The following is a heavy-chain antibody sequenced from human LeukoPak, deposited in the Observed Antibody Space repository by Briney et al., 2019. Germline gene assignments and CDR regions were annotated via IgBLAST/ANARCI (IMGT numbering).Heavy chain of an antibody. V-gene: IGHV3-30*02. CDR2: IRCDGSNK. Sequence: GGSLRLSCAASGFTFSSYGMHWVRQAPGKGLEWVAFIRCDGSNKYYADSVKGRFTISRDNSKNTLYLQMNSLRAEDTAVYYCAEDSHYSSYYMDVWGKGTTVTVSS. CDR1: GFTFSSYG. CDR3: AEDSHYSSYYMDV. J-gene: IGHJ6*03.